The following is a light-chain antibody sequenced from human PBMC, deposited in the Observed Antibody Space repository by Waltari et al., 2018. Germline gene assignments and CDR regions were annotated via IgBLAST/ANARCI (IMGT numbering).Light chain of an antibody. V-gene: IGKV3-11*01. Sequence: EVVLTQSPATLSLSPGERATLSCRASQSVHNYLAWYQQKPGQAPMLLIYDASNRATGIPARFSGSGSGTDFTLTISSLESEDSAVYYCQQPGFFGGGTNVEIK. CDR3: QQPGF. J-gene: IGKJ4*01. CDR1: QSVHNY. CDR2: DAS.